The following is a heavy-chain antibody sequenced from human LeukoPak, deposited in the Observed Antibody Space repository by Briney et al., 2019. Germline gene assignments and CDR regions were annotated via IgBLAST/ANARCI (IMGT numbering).Heavy chain of an antibody. V-gene: IGHV3-48*04. J-gene: IGHJ4*02. Sequence: GGSLRLSCAASGFTFSSYSMNWVRQAPGKGLEWVSYISSSGSTIYYADSVKGRFTISRDNAKNSLYLQMNSLRAEDTAVYYCAGSGYYYPKFDYWGQGTLVTVSS. CDR2: ISSSGSTI. CDR1: GFTFSSYS. CDR3: AGSGYYYPKFDY. D-gene: IGHD3-22*01.